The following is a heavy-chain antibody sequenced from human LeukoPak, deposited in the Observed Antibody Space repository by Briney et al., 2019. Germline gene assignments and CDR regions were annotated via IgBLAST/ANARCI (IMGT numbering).Heavy chain of an antibody. CDR1: GGSVSSGSYY. J-gene: IGHJ4*02. CDR2: IYYSGST. CDR3: ARDSIAVAGIDY. D-gene: IGHD6-19*01. V-gene: IGHV4-61*01. Sequence: SETLSLTCTVPGGSVSSGSYYWSWIRQPPGKGLEWIGYIYYSGSTNYNPSLKSRVTISVDTSKNQFSLKLSSVTAADTAVYYCARDSIAVAGIDYWGQGTLVTVSS.